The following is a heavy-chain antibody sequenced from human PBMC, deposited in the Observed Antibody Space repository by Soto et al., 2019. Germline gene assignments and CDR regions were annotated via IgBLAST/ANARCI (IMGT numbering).Heavy chain of an antibody. V-gene: IGHV3-21*01. CDR1: GFTFSSYS. CDR3: ARDKTDVDIVATIDY. Sequence: GGSLRLSCAASGFTFSSYSMNWVRQAPGKGLEWVSSISSSSSYIYYADSVKGRFTISRDNAKNSLYLQMNSLRAEDTAVYYFARDKTDVDIVATIDYWGQGTLVTVSS. D-gene: IGHD5-12*01. CDR2: ISSSSSYI. J-gene: IGHJ4*02.